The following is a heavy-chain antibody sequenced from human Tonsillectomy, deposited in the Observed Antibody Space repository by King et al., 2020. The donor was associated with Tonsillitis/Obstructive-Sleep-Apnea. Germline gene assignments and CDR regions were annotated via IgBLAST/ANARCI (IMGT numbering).Heavy chain of an antibody. CDR1: GFSLSTSGVG. J-gene: IGHJ6*04. CDR2: IYWDDDE. D-gene: IGHD4-17*01. V-gene: IGHV2-5*02. CDR3: AHELLRSPGDV. Sequence: TLKESGPTLVKPTQTLTLTCTFSGFSLSTSGVGVVWIRKPPGKSLEWLALIYWDDDERYSSTLRSRLTLTKDTSKNQVVLTRTNMDPVDTATYYCAHELLRSPGDVWGTGTTVTVSS.